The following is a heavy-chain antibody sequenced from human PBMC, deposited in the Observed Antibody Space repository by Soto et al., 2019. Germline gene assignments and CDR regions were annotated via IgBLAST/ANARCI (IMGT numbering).Heavy chain of an antibody. CDR2: IYPGDSDT. V-gene: IGHV5-51*01. D-gene: IGHD6-6*01. CDR1: EYIFSKYW. Sequence: VESLQISCKSSEYIFSKYWIGWVRQMPGKGLEWMGIIYPGDSDTRYSPSFQGQVTISADKSITTAYLQWRSLKASDTAIYYCVVYSSSSGRHFDYWGQGTLVTVSS. CDR3: VVYSSSSGRHFDY. J-gene: IGHJ4*02.